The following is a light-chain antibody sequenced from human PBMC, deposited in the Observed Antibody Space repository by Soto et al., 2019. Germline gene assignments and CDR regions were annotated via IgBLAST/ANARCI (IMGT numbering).Light chain of an antibody. V-gene: IGKV3-11*01. CDR2: DAS. Sequence: EIVLTQSPATLSLSPGERATLSCRASQTISSYLGWYQQKPCQAPRLLIYDASNRAAGIPSRFSGRGSWTDFTLTISSLEPEDFASYYCQQRSKCPLNFGGGTKVGIK. CDR1: QTISSY. J-gene: IGKJ4*01. CDR3: QQRSKCPLN.